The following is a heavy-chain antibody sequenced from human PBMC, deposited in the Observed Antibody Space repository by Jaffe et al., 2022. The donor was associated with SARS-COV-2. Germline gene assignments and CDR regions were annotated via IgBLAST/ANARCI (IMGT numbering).Heavy chain of an antibody. D-gene: IGHD1-26*01. V-gene: IGHV4-59*01. CDR3: ARWGGSPQV. Sequence: QVQLQESGPGLVKPSETLSLTCTVSGGSISSYYWSWIRQPPGKGLEWIGYIYYSGSTNYNPSLKSRVTISVDTSKNQFSLKLSSVTAADTAVYYCARWGGSPQVWGQGTLVTVSS. CDR2: IYYSGST. CDR1: GGSISSYY. J-gene: IGHJ4*02.